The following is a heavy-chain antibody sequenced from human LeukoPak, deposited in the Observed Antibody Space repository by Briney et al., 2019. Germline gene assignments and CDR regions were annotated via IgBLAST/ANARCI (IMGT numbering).Heavy chain of an antibody. V-gene: IGHV5-51*01. Sequence: GESLKISCKGSGYSFTSYWIGWVRQMPGKGLEWMGIIYPGDSDTRYSPSFQGQVTISAGKSISTAYLQWSSLKASDTAMYYCARAGYSSGWYYWFDPWGQGTLVTVSS. CDR3: ARAGYSSGWYYWFDP. CDR1: GYSFTSYW. D-gene: IGHD6-19*01. J-gene: IGHJ5*02. CDR2: IYPGDSDT.